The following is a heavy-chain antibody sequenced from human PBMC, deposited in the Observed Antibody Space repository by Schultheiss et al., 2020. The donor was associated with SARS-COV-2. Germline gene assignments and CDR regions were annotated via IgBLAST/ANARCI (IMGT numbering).Heavy chain of an antibody. CDR3: ASIPSGSYPQPYYYGMDV. Sequence: GGSLRLSCAASGFTFSSYSMNWVRQAPGKGLEWVSSISSSSSYIYYADSVKGRFTISRDNAKNSLYLQMNSLRAEDTAVYYCASIPSGSYPQPYYYGMDVWGQGTTVTVSS. CDR1: GFTFSSYS. D-gene: IGHD3-10*01. J-gene: IGHJ6*02. V-gene: IGHV3-21*01. CDR2: ISSSSSYI.